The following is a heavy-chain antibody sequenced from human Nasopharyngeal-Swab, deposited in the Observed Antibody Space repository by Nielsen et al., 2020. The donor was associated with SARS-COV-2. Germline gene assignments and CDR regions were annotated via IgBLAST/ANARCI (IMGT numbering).Heavy chain of an antibody. Sequence: VRQAPGKGLEWVAVISYDGSNKYYADSVKGRFTISRDNSKNTLYLQMNSLRAEDTAVYCCAKAALIGNYFYYHYYMDVWGKGTTVTVSS. V-gene: IGHV3-30*18. CDR2: ISYDGSNK. D-gene: IGHD1-26*01. CDR3: AKAALIGNYFYYHYYMDV. J-gene: IGHJ6*03.